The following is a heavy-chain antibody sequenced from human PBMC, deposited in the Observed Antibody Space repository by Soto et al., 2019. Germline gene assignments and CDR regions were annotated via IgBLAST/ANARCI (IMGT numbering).Heavy chain of an antibody. CDR1: GGSISSYY. V-gene: IGHV4-59*01. J-gene: IGHJ4*02. CDR3: ATGSPYSSGWFVDY. D-gene: IGHD6-19*01. CDR2: IYYTGST. Sequence: PSETLSLTCTVSGGSISSYYWSWIRQPPGKGLEWIGYIYYTGSTNYNPSLKNRVTISVDTSKNQFSLKLSSVTAADTAVYYCATGSPYSSGWFVDYWGQGTLVTVSS.